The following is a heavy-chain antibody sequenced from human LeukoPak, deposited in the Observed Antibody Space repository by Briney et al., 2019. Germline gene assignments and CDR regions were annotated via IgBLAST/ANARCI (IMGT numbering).Heavy chain of an antibody. J-gene: IGHJ4*02. V-gene: IGHV4-4*09. CDR3: ARLTGYDGVGYYYGSFDC. D-gene: IGHD3-22*01. CDR2: IHTSGRT. Sequence: TSETLSLTCTVSGGSLSTYYWTWIRQPPGKGLEYIGYIHTSGRTNFNPSLKSQVTMSRDPSKNPFSLSLTSVTAADTAIYYCARLTGYDGVGYYYGSFDCWGQGTLVTVSS. CDR1: GGSLSTYY.